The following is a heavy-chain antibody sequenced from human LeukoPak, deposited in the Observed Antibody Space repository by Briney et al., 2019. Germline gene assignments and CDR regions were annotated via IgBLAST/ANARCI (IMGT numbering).Heavy chain of an antibody. CDR2: IWYDGSKK. Sequence: PGRSLRLSCAASGFTFSSYGIHWVRQAPGKGLERVAVIWYDGSKKYYADSVKGRFTISRDNSKNTLYLQMNSLRAEDTAVYYCAKPHYYDSGGSYIAGAFDIWGQGTMVTVSS. J-gene: IGHJ3*02. CDR3: AKPHYYDSGGSYIAGAFDI. CDR1: GFTFSSYG. V-gene: IGHV3-33*06. D-gene: IGHD3-22*01.